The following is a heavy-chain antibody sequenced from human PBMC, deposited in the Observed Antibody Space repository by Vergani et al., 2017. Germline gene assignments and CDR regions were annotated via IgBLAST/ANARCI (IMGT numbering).Heavy chain of an antibody. CDR1: GYTFTSYA. Sequence: QVPLVQSGAAVKKPGASVKVSCKASGYTFTSYAMHWVRQAPGQRLEWMGWINAGNGNTKYSQKFQGRVTITRDTSASTAYMELSSLRSEDTAVYYCARDLGYSYGRHYYYYMDVWGKGTTVTVSS. V-gene: IGHV1-3*01. J-gene: IGHJ6*03. D-gene: IGHD5-18*01. CDR3: ARDLGYSYGRHYYYYMDV. CDR2: INAGNGNT.